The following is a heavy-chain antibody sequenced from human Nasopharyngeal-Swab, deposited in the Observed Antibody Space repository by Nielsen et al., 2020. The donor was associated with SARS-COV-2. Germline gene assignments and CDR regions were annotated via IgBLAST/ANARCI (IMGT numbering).Heavy chain of an antibody. Sequence: ASVKVSCKASGYTFTSYYMHWVRQAPGQGLEWMGIINPSGGGTSYAQKFQGRVTMTRDTSTSTVYMELSSLRSEDTAVYYCARTEGSHCGGDCYSNWFDPWGQGTLVTVSS. CDR1: GYTFTSYY. J-gene: IGHJ5*02. D-gene: IGHD2-21*02. V-gene: IGHV1-46*01. CDR3: ARTEGSHCGGDCYSNWFDP. CDR2: INPSGGGT.